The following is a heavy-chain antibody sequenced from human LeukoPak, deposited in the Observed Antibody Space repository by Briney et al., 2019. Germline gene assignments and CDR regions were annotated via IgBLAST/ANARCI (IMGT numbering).Heavy chain of an antibody. CDR3: AKVVVRGGARGTYYFDY. Sequence: GGSLRHSCAASLFTFSSYAMSWVRQAPGKGLEWVSPICGSGGSTYYADSVKGRFTLSRDNSKNTLYLQMNRLRAEDTAVYYCAKVVVRGGARGTYYFDYWGQGTLVTVSS. CDR2: ICGSGGST. V-gene: IGHV3-23*01. CDR1: LFTFSSYA. J-gene: IGHJ4*02. D-gene: IGHD3-10*01.